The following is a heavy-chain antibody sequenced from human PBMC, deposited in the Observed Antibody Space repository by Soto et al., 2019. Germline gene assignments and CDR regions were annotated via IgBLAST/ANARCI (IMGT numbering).Heavy chain of an antibody. D-gene: IGHD2-15*01. CDR2: ISYDGSNK. CDR3: ARGFRLLAALDAFDI. J-gene: IGHJ3*02. CDR1: GFTFSSYA. Sequence: GGSLRLSCAASGFTFSSYAMHWVRQAPGKGLEWVAVISYDGSNKYYADSVKGRFTISRDNSKNTLYLQMNSLRAEDTAVYYCARGFRLLAALDAFDIWGQGTMVTVSS. V-gene: IGHV3-30-3*01.